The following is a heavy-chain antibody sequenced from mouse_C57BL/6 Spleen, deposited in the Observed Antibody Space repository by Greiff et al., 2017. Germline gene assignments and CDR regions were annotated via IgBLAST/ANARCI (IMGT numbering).Heavy chain of an antibody. V-gene: IGHV1-7*01. CDR3: ARMVITTVVAPLDN. CDR1: GYTFTSYW. Sequence: QVQLQQSGAELAKPGASVKLSCKASGYTFTSYWMHWVKQRPGQGLEWIGYFNPSSGYTKYNQKFKDKATLTADKSSSTAYMQLRSLTYEDSAIDCCARMVITTVVAPLDNWGKGTTLTVSS. D-gene: IGHD1-1*01. CDR2: FNPSSGYT. J-gene: IGHJ2*01.